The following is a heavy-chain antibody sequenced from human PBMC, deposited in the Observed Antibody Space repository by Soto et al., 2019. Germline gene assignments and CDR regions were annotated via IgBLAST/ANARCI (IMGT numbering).Heavy chain of an antibody. V-gene: IGHV5-51*01. J-gene: IGHJ3*02. CDR3: ASPMMGSGGSCYLLRVGHCDAFDI. CDR1: GYSFTSYW. Sequence: GESLKISCKGSGYSFTSYWTGWVRQMPGKGLEWMGIIYPGDSDTRYSPSFQGQVTISADKSISTAYLQWSSLKASDTAMYYCASPMMGSGGSCYLLRVGHCDAFDIWGQGTMVTVSS. CDR2: IYPGDSDT. D-gene: IGHD2-15*01.